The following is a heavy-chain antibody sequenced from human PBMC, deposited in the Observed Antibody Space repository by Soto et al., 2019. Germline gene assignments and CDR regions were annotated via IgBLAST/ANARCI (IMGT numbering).Heavy chain of an antibody. Sequence: SETLSLTCTVSGAPINSDYWSWIRQSPGKGLEWIGYIYHIGSTDYNPSLKSRVTISIDKSKNQFSLNLRSVTAADTAVYFCARFTYKSGFNWFDPWGQGAQVTVSS. CDR2: IYHIGST. CDR1: GAPINSDY. V-gene: IGHV4-59*01. CDR3: ARFTYKSGFNWFDP. J-gene: IGHJ5*02. D-gene: IGHD5-12*01.